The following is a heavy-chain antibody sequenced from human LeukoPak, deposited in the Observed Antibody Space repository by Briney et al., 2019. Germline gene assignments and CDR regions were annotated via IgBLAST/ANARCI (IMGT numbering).Heavy chain of an antibody. D-gene: IGHD3-3*01. CDR2: MNPNSGNT. V-gene: IGHV1-8*02. J-gene: IGHJ6*03. CDR3: ARGRSIFGYYYYYMDV. Sequence: VASVTVSCKASGYIFTSYGINWVRQATGQGLEWMGWMNPNSGNTGYAQKFQGRVTMTRNTSISTAYMELSSLRSEDTAVYYCARGRSIFGYYYYYMDVWGKGTTVTVSS. CDR1: GYIFTSYG.